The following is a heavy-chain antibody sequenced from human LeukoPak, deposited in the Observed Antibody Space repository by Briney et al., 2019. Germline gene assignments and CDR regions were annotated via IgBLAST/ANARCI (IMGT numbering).Heavy chain of an antibody. CDR1: GGSISGYY. CDR3: AYGDYGQFDY. J-gene: IGHJ4*02. Sequence: TSETLSLTCTVSGGSISGYYWSWIRQPPGKGLEWIGYIYYSGSTNYNPSLKSRVTISVDTSKNQFSLKLSSVTAADTAVYYCAYGDYGQFDYWGQGTLVTVSS. CDR2: IYYSGST. V-gene: IGHV4-59*01. D-gene: IGHD4-17*01.